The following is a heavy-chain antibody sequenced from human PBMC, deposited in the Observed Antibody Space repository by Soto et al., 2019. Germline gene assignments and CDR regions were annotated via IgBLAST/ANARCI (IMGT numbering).Heavy chain of an antibody. Sequence: ASVKVSCKTSGYTFTDYAMHWVRQAPGQGLEWMGWINAGNGNTDYSQKFQGRITITSDTSASTVYIELGGLRSEDTAVYYCAKHQNWNRGRYNYYGLDVWGQGTTVTVSS. CDR1: GYTFTDYA. J-gene: IGHJ6*02. CDR3: AKHQNWNRGRYNYYGLDV. V-gene: IGHV1-3*01. CDR2: INAGNGNT. D-gene: IGHD1-1*01.